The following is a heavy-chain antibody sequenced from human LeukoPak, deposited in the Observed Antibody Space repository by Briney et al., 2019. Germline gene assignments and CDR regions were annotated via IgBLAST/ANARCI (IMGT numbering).Heavy chain of an antibody. J-gene: IGHJ5*02. D-gene: IGHD3-10*01. CDR2: IYYSGST. Sequence: SETLSLTCTVSGGSISSYYWSWIRQPAGKGLEWIGYIYYSGSTNYNPSLKSRVTISVDTSKNQFSLKLSSVTAADTAVYYCARHYGSGRDGLLSWVDPWGKGTLVTVSS. V-gene: IGHV4-59*01. CDR1: GGSISSYY. CDR3: ARHYGSGRDGLLSWVDP.